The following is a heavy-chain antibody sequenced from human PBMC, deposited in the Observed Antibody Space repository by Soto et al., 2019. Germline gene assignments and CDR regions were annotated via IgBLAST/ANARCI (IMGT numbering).Heavy chain of an antibody. J-gene: IGHJ4*02. Sequence: QVRLEESGGGLVKPGGSLRLSCAASGFTFSAVYMSWIRQAPNKGLEYISYISSSGTSANYADSVKGRFTISRDNAKNSLYLQMHSLRAEDTAVYYCARDRGAVTGQYFDYWGQGALVTVSS. CDR2: ISSSGTSA. CDR1: GFTFSAVY. CDR3: ARDRGAVTGQYFDY. V-gene: IGHV3-11*05. D-gene: IGHD6-19*01.